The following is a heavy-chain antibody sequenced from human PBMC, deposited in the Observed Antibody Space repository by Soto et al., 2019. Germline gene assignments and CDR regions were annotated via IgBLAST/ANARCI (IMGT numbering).Heavy chain of an antibody. J-gene: IGHJ4*02. Sequence: SETLSLTCSVSGTSIRGYYWTWIRQPPGKGLEWIGYIYYTGTTKYNPSLKSRVTISVDTSKDQFSLRLNSVTAADTAVYYCAREVSSFGSNHFDSWGQGALVTVSS. CDR1: GTSIRGYY. CDR2: IYYTGTT. D-gene: IGHD3-10*01. V-gene: IGHV4-59*01. CDR3: AREVSSFGSNHFDS.